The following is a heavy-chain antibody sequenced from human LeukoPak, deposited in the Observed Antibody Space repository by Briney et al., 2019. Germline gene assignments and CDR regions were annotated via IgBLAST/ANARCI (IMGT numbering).Heavy chain of an antibody. CDR3: ATVGRLLWFGKNWFDP. CDR2: FDPEDGET. CDR1: GYTLTELS. J-gene: IGHJ5*02. Sequence: ASVKVSCKVSGYTLTELSMHWVRQAPGKGLEWRGGFDPEDGETIYEQKFQGRVTMTEDTSTDTAYMELSSLRSEDTAVYYCATVGRLLWFGKNWFDPWGQGTLVTVSS. V-gene: IGHV1-24*01. D-gene: IGHD3-10*01.